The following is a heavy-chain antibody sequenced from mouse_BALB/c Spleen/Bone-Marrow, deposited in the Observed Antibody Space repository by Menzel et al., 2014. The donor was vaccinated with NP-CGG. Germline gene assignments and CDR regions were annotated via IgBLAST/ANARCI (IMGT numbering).Heavy chain of an antibody. CDR1: GFTFTVYY. V-gene: IGHV7-3*02. D-gene: IGHD2-4*01. CDR3: AREIINDYHWYFDV. J-gene: IGHJ1*01. Sequence: VKLVESGGGLVQPGGSLRLSCATSGFTFTVYYMSWVRQPPGKALEWLGFIRNKANGYTTEYSASVKGRFTISRDNSQSILSLQMNTLRAEDSATYYCAREIINDYHWYFDVWGAGDTVTVSS. CDR2: IRNKANGYTT.